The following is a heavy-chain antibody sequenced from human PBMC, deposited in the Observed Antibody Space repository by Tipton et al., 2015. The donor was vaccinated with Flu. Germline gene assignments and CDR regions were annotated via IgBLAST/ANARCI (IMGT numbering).Heavy chain of an antibody. D-gene: IGHD5-12*01. CDR3: ARGSGYANVYLDS. V-gene: IGHV4-38-2*01. Sequence: TLSLTCAVSGDSISSDYYWAWIRQFPGKGLEWIGTVARTGDTNYNPSLKSRVTISVDTSKNQFSLKVSSLTAADTAVYYCARGSGYANVYLDSWGQGTLVAVSS. CDR1: GDSISSDYY. J-gene: IGHJ4*02. CDR2: VARTGDT.